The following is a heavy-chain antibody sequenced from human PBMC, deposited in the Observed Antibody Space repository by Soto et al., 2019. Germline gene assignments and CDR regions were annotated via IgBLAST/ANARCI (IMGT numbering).Heavy chain of an antibody. J-gene: IGHJ4*02. V-gene: IGHV3-23*01. Sequence: GGSLRLSCAASGFTFSSYAMHWVRQAPGKGLEWVSTISDSGGSTYYAESVKGRFTISRDNSKNTLYLQMNSLSAEDTAVYYCTTARTYYYDSSGYIWGQGTLVTVSS. CDR3: TTARTYYYDSSGYI. CDR1: GFTFSSYA. D-gene: IGHD3-22*01. CDR2: ISDSGGST.